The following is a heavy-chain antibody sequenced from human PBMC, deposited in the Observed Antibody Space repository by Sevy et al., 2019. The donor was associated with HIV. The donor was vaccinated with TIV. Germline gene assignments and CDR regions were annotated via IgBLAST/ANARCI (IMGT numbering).Heavy chain of an antibody. CDR3: ARDRHGGAFDY. D-gene: IGHD2-21*01. Sequence: GGSLRLSCAASGFTFSNYDMNWVRQAPGKGLEWVSFITRDSSVIYYADSVDGRFSISRDNAKNSLYLQMNSLRAEDTAFYYCARDRHGGAFDYWGQGTLVTVSS. V-gene: IGHV3-48*01. J-gene: IGHJ4*02. CDR2: ITRDSSVI. CDR1: GFTFSNYD.